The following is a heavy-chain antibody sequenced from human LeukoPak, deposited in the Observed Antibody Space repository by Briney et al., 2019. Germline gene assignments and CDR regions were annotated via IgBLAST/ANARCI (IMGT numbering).Heavy chain of an antibody. CDR3: ARHHYYYDSGPYPGHY. CDR2: IYPGDSDA. D-gene: IGHD3-22*01. CDR1: GYSFSDYW. J-gene: IGHJ4*02. Sequence: GESLKISRKGSGYSFSDYWIAWVRQVPGKGLGWMGIIYPGDSDARYSPSFQGQVTISVDKSISTAYLQWSSLKASDTAIYYCARHHYYYDSGPYPGHYWGQGTLVTVSS. V-gene: IGHV5-51*01.